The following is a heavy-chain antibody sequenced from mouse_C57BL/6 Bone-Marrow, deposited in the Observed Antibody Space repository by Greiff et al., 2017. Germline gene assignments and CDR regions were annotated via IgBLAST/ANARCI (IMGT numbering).Heavy chain of an antibody. J-gene: IGHJ1*03. Sequence: VQLKQSGPELVKPGASVKISCKASGYSFTDYNMNWVKQSNGKSLEWIGVINPKYGTTSYNQKFKGKATLTVDKSSSTAYMQLNSLTFEDSAVYYCARVLRGFYWYFDVWGTGTTVTVSA. CDR1: GYSFTDYN. CDR2: INPKYGTT. CDR3: ARVLRGFYWYFDV. D-gene: IGHD1-1*01. V-gene: IGHV1-39*01.